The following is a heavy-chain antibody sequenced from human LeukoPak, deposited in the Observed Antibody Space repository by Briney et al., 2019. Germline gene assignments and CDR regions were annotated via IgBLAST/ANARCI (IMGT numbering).Heavy chain of an antibody. J-gene: IGHJ3*02. CDR2: IYPGDSDT. V-gene: IGHV5-51*01. CDR3: ARLAGPFVDAFDI. CDR1: GYSFTSYW. Sequence: GESLKISCKGSGYSFTSYWIGWVRQMPGKGLEWMGIIYPGDSDTRYSPSFQGQVTISADKSISTAYLQGSSLKASDTAMYYCARLAGPFVDAFDIWGQGTMVTVSS.